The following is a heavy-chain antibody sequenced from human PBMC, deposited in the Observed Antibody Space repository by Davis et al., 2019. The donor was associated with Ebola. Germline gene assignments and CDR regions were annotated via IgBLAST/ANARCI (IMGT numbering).Heavy chain of an antibody. CDR2: INPHNGNT. CDR3: ARAQFPTASDH. Sequence: ASVKVSCKASGGTFNSNTISWVRQAPGQGLEWMGWINPHNGNTNYAQNVQGRVTMTTDTSTSTAYMEVGSLTSDDTAVYFCARAQFPTASDHWGQGTLVTVSS. V-gene: IGHV1-18*01. CDR1: GGTFNSNT. D-gene: IGHD5-24*01. J-gene: IGHJ4*02.